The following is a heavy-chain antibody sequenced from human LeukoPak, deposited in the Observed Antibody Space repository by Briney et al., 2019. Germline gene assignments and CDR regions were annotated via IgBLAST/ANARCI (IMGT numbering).Heavy chain of an antibody. Sequence: PGRSLRLSCAASEFTFSTYAMHWVRQAPGKGLEWVAVISYDGTNKYYGDSVKGRFTISRDNSKNTLFLQMNSLRAEDTAVYYCAREERWRRSLLYWGQGTLVTVSS. CDR2: ISYDGTNK. V-gene: IGHV3-30*01. J-gene: IGHJ4*02. D-gene: IGHD6-19*01. CDR3: AREERWRRSLLY. CDR1: EFTFSTYA.